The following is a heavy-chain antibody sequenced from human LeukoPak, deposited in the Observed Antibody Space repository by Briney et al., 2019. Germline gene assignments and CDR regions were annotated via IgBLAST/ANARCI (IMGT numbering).Heavy chain of an antibody. CDR1: GFTVSSNY. V-gene: IGHV3-53*04. Sequence: GGSLRLSCAASGFTVSSNYMSWVRQAPAKGLEWVSVIYSGGSTYYADSVKGRFTISRHNSKHILYLQMNSLRAEDTAVYYCARDMGWLQFLGWFDPWGQGTLVTVSS. CDR2: IYSGGST. CDR3: ARDMGWLQFLGWFDP. D-gene: IGHD5-24*01. J-gene: IGHJ5*02.